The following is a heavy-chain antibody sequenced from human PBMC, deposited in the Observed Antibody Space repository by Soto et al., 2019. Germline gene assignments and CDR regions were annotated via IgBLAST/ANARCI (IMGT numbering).Heavy chain of an antibody. CDR2: FDPEDGET. Sequence: ASVKVSCKVSGYTLTELSMHWVRQAPGKGLEWMGGFDPEDGETIYAQKFQGRVTMTEDTSTDTAYMELSSLRAEDTAVYYCARDMGPRVGATSRYYYYGMDVWGQGTTVTVSS. CDR3: ARDMGPRVGATSRYYYYGMDV. CDR1: GYTLTELS. V-gene: IGHV1-24*01. D-gene: IGHD1-26*01. J-gene: IGHJ6*02.